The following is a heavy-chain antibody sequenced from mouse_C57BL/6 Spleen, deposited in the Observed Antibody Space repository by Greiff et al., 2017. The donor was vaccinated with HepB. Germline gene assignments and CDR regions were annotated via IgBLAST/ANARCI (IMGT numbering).Heavy chain of an antibody. CDR1: GYAFSSYW. Sequence: QVQLQQSGAELVKPGASVKISCKASGYAFSSYWMNWVKQRPGKGLEWIGQIYPGDGDTNYNGKFKGKATLTADKSSSTAYMQLSSLTSEDSAVYFCAREGDDYDGAPTGYFDVWGTGTTVTVSS. J-gene: IGHJ1*03. V-gene: IGHV1-80*01. CDR2: IYPGDGDT. D-gene: IGHD2-4*01. CDR3: AREGDDYDGAPTGYFDV.